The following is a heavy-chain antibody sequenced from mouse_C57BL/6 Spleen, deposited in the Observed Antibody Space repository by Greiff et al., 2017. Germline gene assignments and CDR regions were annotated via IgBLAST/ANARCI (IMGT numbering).Heavy chain of an antibody. CDR3: ARGGVKRYFDV. D-gene: IGHD2-2*01. CDR2: INPSTGGT. V-gene: IGHV1-42*01. CDR1: GYSFTGYY. J-gene: IGHJ1*03. Sequence: EVQLVESGPELVKPGASVKISCKASGYSFTGYYMNRVKQSPERTLEWIGEINPSTGGTTYNQKSKAKATLTVDKSSSPAYMQLKSLTSEDAAVYYCARGGVKRYFDVWGTGTTVTVSS.